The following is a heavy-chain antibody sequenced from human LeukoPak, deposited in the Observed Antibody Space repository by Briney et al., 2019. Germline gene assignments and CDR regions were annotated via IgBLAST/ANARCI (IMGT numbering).Heavy chain of an antibody. D-gene: IGHD6-6*01. Sequence: PGGSLRLSCAASGFTFDIYAMTWVRQAPGKGLDWVSGITASGVRTFYSDSVKGRFSISRDASKSTLYLQMYSLRAEDTALYYCTADIKTRLDLWGQGTLVTVSS. V-gene: IGHV3-23*01. CDR3: TADIKTRLDL. CDR2: ITASGVRT. CDR1: GFTFDIYA. J-gene: IGHJ5*02.